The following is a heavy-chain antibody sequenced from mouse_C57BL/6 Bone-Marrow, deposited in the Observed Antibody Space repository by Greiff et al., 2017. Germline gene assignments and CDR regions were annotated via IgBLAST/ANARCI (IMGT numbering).Heavy chain of an antibody. D-gene: IGHD2-4*01. Sequence: EVKLMESGGDLVKPGGSLKLSCAASGFTFTSYGMSWVRQTPDQRLEWVATISSGGSYTYYPDSVKGRSTIPRDNAKNTMYLQMSRLKSEDTAMYYGARHSIYYDCDVPLFAYWGQGTLVTVSA. CDR1: GFTFTSYG. CDR2: ISSGGSYT. CDR3: ARHSIYYDCDVPLFAY. V-gene: IGHV5-6*01. J-gene: IGHJ3*01.